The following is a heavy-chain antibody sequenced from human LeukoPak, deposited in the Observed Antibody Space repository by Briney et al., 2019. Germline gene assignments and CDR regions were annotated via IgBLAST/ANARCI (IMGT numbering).Heavy chain of an antibody. D-gene: IGHD3-9*01. J-gene: IGHJ3*02. CDR1: GFTFTRHS. Sequence: PGGSLRLSCAASGFTFTRHSMNWVRQAPGKGLEWVSSISTSSTYIYYADSVKGRFTISRDNAKNSLYLQMNSLRAEDTAVYYCAGKILTGTHKGAFDIWGQGTMVTVSS. CDR2: ISTSSTYI. CDR3: AGKILTGTHKGAFDI. V-gene: IGHV3-21*01.